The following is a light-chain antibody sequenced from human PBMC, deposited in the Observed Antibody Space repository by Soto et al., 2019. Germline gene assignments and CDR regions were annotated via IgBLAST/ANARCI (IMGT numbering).Light chain of an antibody. CDR2: DDS. Sequence: DIQMTQSPSTLSASVGDRVTISCRASQSIGSWLAWNQQKPGKAPKLLIYDDSSLESGVPSRFSGSGSGTEFTLTISSLQPDDFATYYCQQYNTYSTFGQGTRLENK. J-gene: IGKJ5*01. V-gene: IGKV1-5*01. CDR3: QQYNTYST. CDR1: QSIGSW.